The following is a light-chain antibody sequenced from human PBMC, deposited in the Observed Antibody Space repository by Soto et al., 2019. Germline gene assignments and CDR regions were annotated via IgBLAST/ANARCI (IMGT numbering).Light chain of an antibody. V-gene: IGLV2-11*01. CDR2: DVS. J-gene: IGLJ3*02. Sequence: QSALTQPRSVSGSPGQSVTISCTGTSSDVGGYNYVSWYQQHPGKAPKLMIYDVSKRPSGVPDRFSGSKSGNTASLTISGLRAEDEADYYCCSYGGSYTWVFGGGTKLTVL. CDR1: SSDVGGYNY. CDR3: CSYGGSYTWV.